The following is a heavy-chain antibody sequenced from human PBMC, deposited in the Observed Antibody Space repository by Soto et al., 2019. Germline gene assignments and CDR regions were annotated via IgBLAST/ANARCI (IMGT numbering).Heavy chain of an antibody. CDR1: GYTFISHG. V-gene: IGHV1-18*01. J-gene: IGHJ2*01. CDR2: ISPYNGHT. D-gene: IGHD2-2*01. CDR3: ARDWEYCSSYSCYSWFFDV. Sequence: QVQLAQSGAEVKKTGASVKVSCKASGYTFISHGISWLRQAPGQGLEWMGWISPYNGHTYYAQKLQGRVTMTTDTSTSTAYMELRSLRSDDTAVYYCARDWEYCSSYSCYSWFFDVWGRGTLVTVSS.